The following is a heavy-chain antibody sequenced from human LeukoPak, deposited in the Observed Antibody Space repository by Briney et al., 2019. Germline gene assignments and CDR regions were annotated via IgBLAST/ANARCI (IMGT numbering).Heavy chain of an antibody. Sequence: SETLSPTCTVSGGSISSSSYYWGWIRQPPGKGLEWIGSIYYSGSTYYNPSLKSRVTISVDTSKNQFSLKLSSVTAADTAVYYCASLEAVVPAASRWFDPWGQGTLVTVSS. D-gene: IGHD2-2*01. V-gene: IGHV4-39*01. CDR1: GGSISSSSYY. CDR2: IYYSGST. J-gene: IGHJ5*02. CDR3: ASLEAVVPAASRWFDP.